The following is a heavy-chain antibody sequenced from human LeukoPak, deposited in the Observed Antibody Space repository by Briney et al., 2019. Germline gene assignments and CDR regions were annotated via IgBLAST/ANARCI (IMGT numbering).Heavy chain of an antibody. Sequence: GGSLRLSCAASGFTFSSYWMHWVRQAPGKGLVWVSRITSDGSSTSYADSVKGRFTISRDNAKNTRYLQMNSLRAEDTAVYYCARDNFSSSWYDGRDNWFDPWGQGTLVTVSS. CDR1: GFTFSSYW. V-gene: IGHV3-74*01. CDR2: ITSDGSST. CDR3: ARDNFSSSWYDGRDNWFDP. D-gene: IGHD6-13*01. J-gene: IGHJ5*02.